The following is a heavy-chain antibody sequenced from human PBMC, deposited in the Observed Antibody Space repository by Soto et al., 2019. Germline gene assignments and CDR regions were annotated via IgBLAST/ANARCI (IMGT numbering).Heavy chain of an antibody. Sequence: QVQLVQSGGEVKKPGASVKVSCKTSGYSFTTYGISWVRQAPGQGLDWMGWISAYNGNTNYAQKLQDRVTMTTDTSTSTDYMELRSLRSDDTAVYYCAREGPAPYYYYGMDVWGQGSTVTVSS. CDR3: AREGPAPYYYYGMDV. CDR1: GYSFTTYG. J-gene: IGHJ6*02. CDR2: ISAYNGNT. V-gene: IGHV1-18*01.